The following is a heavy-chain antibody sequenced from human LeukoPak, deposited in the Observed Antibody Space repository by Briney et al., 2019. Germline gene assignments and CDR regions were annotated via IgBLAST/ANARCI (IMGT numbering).Heavy chain of an antibody. J-gene: IGHJ4*02. D-gene: IGHD6-13*01. CDR2: INHSGST. V-gene: IGHV4-39*07. Sequence: SETLSLTCTVSGGSISSGGYYWSWIRQPPGKGLEWIGEINHSGSTNYNPSLKSRVTISVDTSKNQFSLKLSSVTAADTAVYYCARGRWIAAAGFPDYWGQGTLVTVSS. CDR3: ARGRWIAAAGFPDY. CDR1: GGSISSGGYY.